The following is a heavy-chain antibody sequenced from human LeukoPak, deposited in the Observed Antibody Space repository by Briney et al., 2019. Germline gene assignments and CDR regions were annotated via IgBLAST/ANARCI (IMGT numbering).Heavy chain of an antibody. V-gene: IGHV4-4*07. J-gene: IGHJ4*02. D-gene: IGHD3-16*02. CDR1: GDSITSYY. CDR2: LSATGTT. Sequence: SETLSLTRTVSGDSITSYYWSWIRQSAEKGLEWIGRLSATGTTSYNPSLKSRVTMSVDASINQFSLTLTSVTAADTAVFYCAAEQIGGDFVSHWGRGTLVTVSS. CDR3: AAEQIGGDFVSH.